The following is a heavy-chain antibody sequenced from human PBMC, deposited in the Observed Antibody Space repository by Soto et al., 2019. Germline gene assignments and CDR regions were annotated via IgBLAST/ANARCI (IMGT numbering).Heavy chain of an antibody. J-gene: IGHJ4*02. Sequence: GGSLRLSCDASGFTLRNYAMTWIRQAPGKGLEWVSLISANDVGTYYAESVKTRFTISTDQSRNTLYLQMNSLRAEDTAVYYCAKDHPPRHYYGSGSYGPTFDYWGQG. CDR1: GFTLRNYA. CDR3: AKDHPPRHYYGSGSYGPTFDY. CDR2: ISANDVGT. V-gene: IGHV3-23*01. D-gene: IGHD3-10*01.